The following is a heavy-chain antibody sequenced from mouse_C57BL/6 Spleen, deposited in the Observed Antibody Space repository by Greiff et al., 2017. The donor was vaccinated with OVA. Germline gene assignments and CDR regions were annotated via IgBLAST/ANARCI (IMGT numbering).Heavy chain of an antibody. J-gene: IGHJ2*01. CDR3: TANWVDY. Sequence: EVQLQQSGGGLVQPGGSMKLSCVASGFTFSNYWMNWVRQSPEKGLEWVAQIRLKSDNYATHYAESVKGRFTISRDDSKSSVYLQMNNLRAEDTGIYYCTANWVDYWGQGTTLTVSS. CDR2: IRLKSDNYAT. V-gene: IGHV6-3*01. D-gene: IGHD4-1*01. CDR1: GFTFSNYW.